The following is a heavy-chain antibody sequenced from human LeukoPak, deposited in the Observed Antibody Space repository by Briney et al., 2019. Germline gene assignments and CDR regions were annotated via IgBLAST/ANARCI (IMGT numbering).Heavy chain of an antibody. D-gene: IGHD1-7*01. CDR2: ISGSGGST. CDR3: AIQRELRLTSFDY. V-gene: IGHV3-23*01. Sequence: PGGSLRLSCAASGFTFSSYAMSWVRQAPGKGLEWVSAISGSGGSTYYADSVKGRFTISRDNSKNTLYLQMNSLRAEDTAVYYCAIQRELRLTSFDYWGQGTLVTVSS. CDR1: GFTFSSYA. J-gene: IGHJ4*02.